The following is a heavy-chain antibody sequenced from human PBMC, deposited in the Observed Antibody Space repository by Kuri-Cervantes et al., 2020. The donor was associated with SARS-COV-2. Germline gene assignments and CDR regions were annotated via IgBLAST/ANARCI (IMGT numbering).Heavy chain of an antibody. Sequence: GESLKISCAASGFTFSSYAMSWFRQAPGKGLEWVGYIRSKAYGGTTEYAASVKGRFTISRDDSKNTLYLQMNSLKTEDTAVYYCTTSLYYYYDSSGYYYWGQGTLVTVSS. CDR1: GFTFSSYA. CDR3: TTSLYYYYDSSGYYY. CDR2: IRSKAYGGTT. V-gene: IGHV3-49*03. J-gene: IGHJ4*02. D-gene: IGHD3-22*01.